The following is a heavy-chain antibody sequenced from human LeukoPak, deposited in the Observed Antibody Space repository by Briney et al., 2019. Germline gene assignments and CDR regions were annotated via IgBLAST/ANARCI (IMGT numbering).Heavy chain of an antibody. J-gene: IGHJ4*02. D-gene: IGHD5-12*01. CDR1: GGSLSGYH. V-gene: IGHV4-59*08. Sequence: PSETLSLTCTVSGGSLSGYHRSWIRQPPEKGLEGIAYMYYGGSSSYNPSLKSRVTMSVYTSKYQLSLRLSSVTAADSALYYCARHTSGRARGDFDYCGQGALVTVSS. CDR3: ARHTSGRARGDFDY. CDR2: MYYGGSS.